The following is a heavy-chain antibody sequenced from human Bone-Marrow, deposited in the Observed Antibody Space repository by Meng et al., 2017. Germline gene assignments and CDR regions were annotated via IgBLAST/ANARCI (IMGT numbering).Heavy chain of an antibody. D-gene: IGHD3-22*01. V-gene: IGHV3-48*03. CDR1: GFTFSSYE. CDR3: ARDHYYDSSGYYEFDY. Sequence: GGSLRLSCAASGFTFSSYEMNWVRQAPGKGLEWVSYISSSGSTIYYADSVKGRFTISRDNAKNSLYLQMNSLRAEDTAVYYCARDHYYDSSGYYEFDYWGQGTLVTVSS. J-gene: IGHJ4*02. CDR2: ISSSGSTI.